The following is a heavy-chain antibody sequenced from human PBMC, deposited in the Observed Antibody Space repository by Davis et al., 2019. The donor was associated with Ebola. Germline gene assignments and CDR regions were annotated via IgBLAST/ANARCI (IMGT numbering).Heavy chain of an antibody. CDR2: IYSGGST. V-gene: IGHV3-66*01. J-gene: IGHJ5*02. D-gene: IGHD4-23*01. CDR1: GFTFSSYG. Sequence: PGGSLRLSCAASGFTFSSYGMHWVRQAPGKGLEWVSVIYSGGSTYYADSVKGRFTISRDNSKNTLYLQMNSLRAEDTAVYYCARAGASVEWFDPWGQGTLVTVSS. CDR3: ARAGASVEWFDP.